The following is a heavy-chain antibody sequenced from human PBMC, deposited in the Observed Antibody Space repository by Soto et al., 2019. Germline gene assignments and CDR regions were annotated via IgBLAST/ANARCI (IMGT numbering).Heavy chain of an antibody. D-gene: IGHD3-9*01. Sequence: EVQLLESGGGLVQPGGSLRLSCAASGFTFSSYAMSWVRQAPGKGLEWVSAISGSGGSTYYADYVKGRFTISRENTKNALYLQSNSLRAEAAAVYYCAKGPDIFSSYGDYWGQGTLVTVSS. CDR3: AKGPDIFSSYGDY. V-gene: IGHV3-23*01. CDR2: ISGSGGST. J-gene: IGHJ4*02. CDR1: GFTFSSYA.